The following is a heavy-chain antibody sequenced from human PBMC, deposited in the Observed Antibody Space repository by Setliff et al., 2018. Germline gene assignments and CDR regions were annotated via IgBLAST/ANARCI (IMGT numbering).Heavy chain of an antibody. CDR1: GYSISSGYY. CDR2: VYHHGSS. Sequence: PSETLSLTCAVSGYSISSGYYWAWIRQAPGRGLEWIGSVYHHGSSYYNPSLKSRVTILVDTSRNQFSLEVTSVTAADTAVYYCARVRACVCGELQFLGWEGDNYGMDVWGQGTTVTVSS. V-gene: IGHV4-38-2*01. CDR3: ARVRACVCGELQFLGWEGDNYGMDV. D-gene: IGHD3-3*01. J-gene: IGHJ6*02.